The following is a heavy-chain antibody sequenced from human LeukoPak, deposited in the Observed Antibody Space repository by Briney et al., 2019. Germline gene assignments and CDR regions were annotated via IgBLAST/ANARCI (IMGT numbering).Heavy chain of an antibody. V-gene: IGHV4-34*01. Sequence: PSETLSLTCAVSGGSFSEYYCIWIRQSPGKGLEWIGEIDHSGSTKYNPSLKSRVTISVDTSKNQFSLNLSSVTAADTAVYYCARVRAEDGCFGRWGQGTLVTVSS. D-gene: IGHD6-13*01. CDR1: GGSFSEYY. CDR2: IDHSGST. CDR3: ARVRAEDGCFGR. J-gene: IGHJ5*02.